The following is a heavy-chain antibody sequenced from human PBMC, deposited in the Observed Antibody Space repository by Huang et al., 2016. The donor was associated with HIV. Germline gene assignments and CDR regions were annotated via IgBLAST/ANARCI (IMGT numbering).Heavy chain of an antibody. V-gene: IGHV3-30*18. CDR1: GFTFNKFD. Sequence: QVQLVESGGGVVQPGRSLRLSCAAFGFTFNKFDMYGVRQAPGNGVEWVAIISYDGSSKYHADSVKGRFTISRDNSKNTVYLQMKSLRVEDTAVYYCAKDGRGSGTYYDYFEYWGQGTLVTVSS. CDR2: ISYDGSSK. J-gene: IGHJ4*02. D-gene: IGHD1-26*01. CDR3: AKDGRGSGTYYDYFEY.